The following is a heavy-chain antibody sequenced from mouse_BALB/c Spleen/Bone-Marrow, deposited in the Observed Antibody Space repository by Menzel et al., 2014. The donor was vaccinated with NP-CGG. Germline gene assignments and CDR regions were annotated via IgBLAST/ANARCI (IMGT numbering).Heavy chain of an antibody. V-gene: IGHV5-6-4*01. CDR1: GFTFSSYT. Sequence: EVQGVESGGGLVKPGGSLKLSCAASGFTFSSYTMSWVRRTPEKRLEWVATITSVGVYTYYPDSVKGRFTISRDNAKNTLYLQMSSLKSEDTAMYYCTRDLYDGYSYYAMDYWGQGTSVTVSS. D-gene: IGHD2-3*01. CDR3: TRDLYDGYSYYAMDY. J-gene: IGHJ4*01. CDR2: ITSVGVYT.